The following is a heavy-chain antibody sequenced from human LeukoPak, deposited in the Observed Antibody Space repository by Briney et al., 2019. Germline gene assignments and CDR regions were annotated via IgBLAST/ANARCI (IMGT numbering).Heavy chain of an antibody. CDR1: GYTLTELS. D-gene: IGHD3-22*01. CDR2: FDPEDGET. V-gene: IGHV1-24*01. J-gene: IGHJ4*02. Sequence: ASVKVSCKVSGYTLTELSMHWVRQAPGKGLEWMGGFDPEDGETIYAQKFQGRVTMTEDTSTDTAYMELSSLRSEDTAVYYCATGTTYYYDSSGYYYWNYWGQGTLVTVSS. CDR3: ATGTTYYYDSSGYYYWNY.